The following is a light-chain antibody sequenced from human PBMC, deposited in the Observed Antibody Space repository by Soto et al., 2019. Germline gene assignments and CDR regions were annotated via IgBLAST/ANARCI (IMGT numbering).Light chain of an antibody. Sequence: QSALTQPASVSGSPGQSITISCTGTSSDVGGYNYVSWYQQHPGKAPKLMIYDVNNRPSGVSNHFSGSKSGNTASLTISGLQAEDEGDYYCSSYTSSITLVFGGGTKVTVL. J-gene: IGLJ2*01. CDR3: SSYTSSITLV. V-gene: IGLV2-14*01. CDR1: SSDVGGYNY. CDR2: DVN.